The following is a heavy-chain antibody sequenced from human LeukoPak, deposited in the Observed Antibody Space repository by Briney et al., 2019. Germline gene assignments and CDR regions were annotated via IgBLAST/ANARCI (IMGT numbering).Heavy chain of an antibody. CDR1: GFTFSSYS. V-gene: IGHV3-48*02. J-gene: IGHJ3*02. CDR2: ISSSSSTI. CDR3: ARDGMVRGVIIWDAFDI. D-gene: IGHD3-10*01. Sequence: QPGGSLRLSCAASGFTFSSYSMNWDRQAPGKGLEWVSYISSSSSTIYYADSAKGRFTISRDNAKNSLYLQMNSLRDEDTAVYYCARDGMVRGVIIWDAFDIWGQGTMVTVSS.